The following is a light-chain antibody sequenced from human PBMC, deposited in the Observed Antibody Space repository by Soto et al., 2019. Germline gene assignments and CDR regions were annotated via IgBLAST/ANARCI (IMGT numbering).Light chain of an antibody. CDR3: QSYDSSLSVVV. CDR1: SSNIGAGYD. Sequence: QSVLTLPPSVSGAPGQRVTISCTGSSSNIGAGYDVHWYQQLPGTAPKLLIYGNSNRPSGVPDRFSGSKSGTSASLAITGLQAEDEADYYCQSYDSSLSVVVFGGGTKLTV. V-gene: IGLV1-40*01. J-gene: IGLJ2*01. CDR2: GNS.